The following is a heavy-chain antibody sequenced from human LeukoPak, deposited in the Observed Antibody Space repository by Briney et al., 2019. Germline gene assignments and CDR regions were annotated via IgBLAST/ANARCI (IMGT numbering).Heavy chain of an antibody. CDR2: IYYTGST. D-gene: IGHD2-15*01. J-gene: IGHJ3*02. V-gene: IGHV4-59*12. Sequence: SETLSLTCTVSGGSISSYYWSWIRQPPGKGLEYVGYIYYTGSTNYNPSLKSRVTISVDTSKNQFSLKLSSMTAADTAVYYCARGGDMADAFDIWGQGTMVTVSS. CDR1: GGSISSYY. CDR3: ARGGDMADAFDI.